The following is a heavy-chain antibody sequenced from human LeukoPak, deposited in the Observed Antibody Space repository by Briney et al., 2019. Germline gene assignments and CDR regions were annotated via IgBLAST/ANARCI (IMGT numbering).Heavy chain of an antibody. Sequence: PGGSLRLSCVGSGFSFRMYAMNWVRQTPGKGLDWVSTISGSGDRTSYADSVKGRFTISRDKAKNSLYLQMNSLRVEDTAVYYCARDYKYAFDNWGQGTLVAVSS. J-gene: IGHJ4*02. D-gene: IGHD5-24*01. CDR1: GFSFRMYA. CDR3: ARDYKYAFDN. CDR2: ISGSGDRT. V-gene: IGHV3-23*01.